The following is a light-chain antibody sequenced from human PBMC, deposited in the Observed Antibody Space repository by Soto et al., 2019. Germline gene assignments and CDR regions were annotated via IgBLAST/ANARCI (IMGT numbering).Light chain of an antibody. CDR1: SSDVGGYNY. CDR2: DVS. CDR3: SSYTISSNHVV. Sequence: QSALTQPASVSGSPGQSITISCTGTSSDVGGYNYVSWYQHHPGKAPKLMIYDVSNRPSGVSNRFSGSKSGNTASLTISGLQAEDEADYYCSSYTISSNHVVFGGGTKLTVL. V-gene: IGLV2-14*03. J-gene: IGLJ2*01.